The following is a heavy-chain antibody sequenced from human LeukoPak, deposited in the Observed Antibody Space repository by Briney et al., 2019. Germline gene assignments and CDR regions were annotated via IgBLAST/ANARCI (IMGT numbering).Heavy chain of an antibody. CDR2: IYTSGST. D-gene: IGHD2-15*01. CDR1: GGSISSGSYY. J-gene: IGHJ4*02. Sequence: PSQTLSLTCTVSGGSISSGSYYWSWIRQPAGKGLEWIGRIYTSGSTNYNPSLKSRVTISVDTSKNQFSLKLSSVTAADTAVYYCARQFQGYCSSGSCPYYFDYWGQGTLVTVSS. V-gene: IGHV4-61*02. CDR3: ARQFQGYCSSGSCPYYFDY.